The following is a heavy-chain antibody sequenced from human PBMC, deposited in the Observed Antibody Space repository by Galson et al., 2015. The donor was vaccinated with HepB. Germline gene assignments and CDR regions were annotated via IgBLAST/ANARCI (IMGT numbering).Heavy chain of an antibody. D-gene: IGHD2/OR15-2a*01. Sequence: TLSLTCTVSGGSISTNYWSWIRQSPGKGLQWIGYISYSGSTNYNPSLKSRVTISRDTSKNQFSLKLSSVTAADTAVYYCASYSDYFNGPINFWGQGSLVTVSS. CDR2: ISYSGST. V-gene: IGHV4-59*08. J-gene: IGHJ4*02. CDR3: ASYSDYFNGPINF. CDR1: GGSISTNY.